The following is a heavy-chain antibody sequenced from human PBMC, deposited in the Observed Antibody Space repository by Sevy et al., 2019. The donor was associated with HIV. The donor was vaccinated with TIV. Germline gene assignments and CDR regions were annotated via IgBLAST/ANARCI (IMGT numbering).Heavy chain of an antibody. D-gene: IGHD1-7*01. V-gene: IGHV1-69*13. CDR2: IIPIFGTA. CDR1: GGTFSSYA. J-gene: IGHJ3*02. CDR3: ARSITGTTGDDAFDI. Sequence: ASVKVSCKASGGTFSSYAISWVRQAPGQGLEWMGGIIPIFGTANYAQKFQGRVTITADESTSTAYMELSSLRSEDTAVYYCARSITGTTGDDAFDIWGQGTMVTVSS.